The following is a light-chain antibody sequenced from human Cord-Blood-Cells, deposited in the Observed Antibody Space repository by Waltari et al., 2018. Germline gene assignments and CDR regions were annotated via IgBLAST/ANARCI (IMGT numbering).Light chain of an antibody. Sequence: QSALTQPASVSGSPGQSITIPCTGTSRDVGSYNLVSWYQQHPGKAPKLMIYVGSKRPSVVSNRVSGSQYVNTASLTISWLHAEDEADYFCCSYAGSRTCVFGGAPKLPVL. V-gene: IGLV2-23*01. J-gene: IGLJ3*02. CDR3: CSYAGSRTCV. CDR1: SRDVGSYNL. CDR2: VGS.